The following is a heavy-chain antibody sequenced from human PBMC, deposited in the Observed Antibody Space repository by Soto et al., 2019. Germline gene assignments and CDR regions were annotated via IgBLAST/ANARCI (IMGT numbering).Heavy chain of an antibody. D-gene: IGHD3-3*01. CDR2: IDPTDSFT. Sequence: GESLKISCKGPGYNFTSYWIIWVRQMPGKGLEWMGNIDPTDSFTNYSPSFQGHVTISTDKSMSTAYLQWGTLKASDTAMYYCARRGYDFWSGLDVWGQGTTVTVSS. CDR3: ARRGYDFWSGLDV. J-gene: IGHJ6*02. V-gene: IGHV5-10-1*01. CDR1: GYNFTSYW.